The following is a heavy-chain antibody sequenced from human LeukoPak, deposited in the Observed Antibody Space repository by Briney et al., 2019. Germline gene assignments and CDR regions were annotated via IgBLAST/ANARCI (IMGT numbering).Heavy chain of an antibody. CDR1: GGTSSNYA. D-gene: IGHD4-17*01. J-gene: IGHJ4*02. CDR3: ARGGYGDRIDY. V-gene: IGHV1-46*01. CDR2: INPSGGST. Sequence: ASVKVSCKASGGTSSNYAITWVRQAPGQGLEWMGIINPSGGSTSYAQKFQGRVTMTRDTSTSTVYMELSRLRSEDTAVYYCARGGYGDRIDYWGQGTLVSVSS.